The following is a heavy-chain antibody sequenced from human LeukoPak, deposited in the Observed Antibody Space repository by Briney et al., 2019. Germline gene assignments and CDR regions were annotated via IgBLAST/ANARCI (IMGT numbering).Heavy chain of an antibody. J-gene: IGHJ4*02. CDR1: GFTFNNYW. Sequence: GGSLRLSCVASGFTFNNYWMSWVRQAPGKGLEWVANIKEDGSDIYYVDSVKGRFTISRDNAKNLLYLQMNSLRAEDTAVYYCARDQWRLFDYWGQGTLVTVSS. CDR2: IKEDGSDI. V-gene: IGHV3-7*04. D-gene: IGHD2-21*02. CDR3: ARDQWRLFDY.